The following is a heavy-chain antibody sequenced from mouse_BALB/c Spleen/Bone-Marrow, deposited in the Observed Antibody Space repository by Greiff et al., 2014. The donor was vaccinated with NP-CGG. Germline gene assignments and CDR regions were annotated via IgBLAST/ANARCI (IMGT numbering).Heavy chain of an antibody. D-gene: IGHD2-4*01. J-gene: IGHJ2*01. V-gene: IGHV5-9-3*01. CDR1: GFTFSSYA. Sequence: DVHLVESGGGLVKPGGSLKLSCAASGFTFSSYAMSWVRQTPEKRLEWVATMSSGGSYTYYPDSVKGRFTISRDNAKNTLYLQMSSLRSEDTAMYYCARHGITRLLDYWGQGTTLTVSS. CDR3: ARHGITRLLDY. CDR2: MSSGGSYT.